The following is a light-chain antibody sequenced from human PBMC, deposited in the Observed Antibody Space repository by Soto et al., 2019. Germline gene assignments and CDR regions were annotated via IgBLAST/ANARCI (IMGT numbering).Light chain of an antibody. CDR3: QQYGTSPAT. CDR1: QSVSSSY. Sequence: EIVLTQSPGTLSLSPGERATLSCRASQSVSSSYLAWYQQKPGQAPRLLIYGASIRATGIPDRFSGSGSGTDFTLTISRLEPEDFAVYYCQQYGTSPATFGQGPKVEIK. V-gene: IGKV3-20*01. CDR2: GAS. J-gene: IGKJ1*01.